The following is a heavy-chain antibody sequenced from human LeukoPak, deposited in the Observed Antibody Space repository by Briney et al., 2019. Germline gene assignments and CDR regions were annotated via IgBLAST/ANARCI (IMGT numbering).Heavy chain of an antibody. CDR2: ISSSSSYI. CDR3: ARGQWELLSYYYYMDV. J-gene: IGHJ6*03. D-gene: IGHD1-26*01. Sequence: GGSLRLSCAASGFTFSSYSMNWVRQAPGGGLEWVSSISSSSSYIYYADSVKGRFTISRDNAKNSLYLQMNSLRAEDTAVYYCARGQWELLSYYYYMDVWGKGTTVTVSS. CDR1: GFTFSSYS. V-gene: IGHV3-21*01.